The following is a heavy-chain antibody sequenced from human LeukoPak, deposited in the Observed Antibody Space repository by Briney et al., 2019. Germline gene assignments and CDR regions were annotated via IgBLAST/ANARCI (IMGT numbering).Heavy chain of an antibody. J-gene: IGHJ6*04. D-gene: IGHD3-10*02. CDR1: GFTFSSYA. CDR2: ISGSGGRT. CDR3: AELGITMIGGV. V-gene: IGHV3-23*01. Sequence: GGTLRLSCAASGFTFSSYAMNWVRQAPGKGLEWVSAISGSGGRTYYADSVKGRFTISRDNAKNSLYLQMNSLRAEDTAVYYCAELGITMIGGVWGKGTTVTISS.